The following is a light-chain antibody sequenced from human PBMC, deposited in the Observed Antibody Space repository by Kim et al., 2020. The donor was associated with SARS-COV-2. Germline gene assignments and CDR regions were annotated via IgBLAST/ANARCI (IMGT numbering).Light chain of an antibody. J-gene: IGLJ3*02. Sequence: APGKTVRITCGGNNIGSKSVHWYQQKPCQAPVLVIYYDSDRPSGIPERFSGSNSGNTATLTISRVEAGDEADYYCQVWDSSSDHPVFGGGTQLTVL. V-gene: IGLV3-21*04. CDR1: NIGSKS. CDR3: QVWDSSSDHPV. CDR2: YDS.